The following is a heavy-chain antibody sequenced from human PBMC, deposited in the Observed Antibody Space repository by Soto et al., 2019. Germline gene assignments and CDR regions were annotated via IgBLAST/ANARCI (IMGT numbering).Heavy chain of an antibody. J-gene: IGHJ4*02. CDR3: ARSVAVPGAHIDY. D-gene: IGHD6-19*01. Sequence: SETLSLTCSVSGGSISGSYWSWIRQSPGKGLEWLGYVYYTGSTNYRPSLRSRVSISVDTSKNEFSLRLSSVTAADTAVYFCARSVAVPGAHIDYWGQGTQVTVSS. CDR2: VYYTGST. V-gene: IGHV4-59*01. CDR1: GGSISGSY.